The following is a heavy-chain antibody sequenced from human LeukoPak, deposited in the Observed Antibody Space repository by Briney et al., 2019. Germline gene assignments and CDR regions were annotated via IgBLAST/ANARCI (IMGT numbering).Heavy chain of an antibody. J-gene: IGHJ4*02. V-gene: IGHV4-39*01. CDR2: IYYSGST. Sequence: SETLSLTCTVSGGSISSSSYYWGWIRQPPGKGLEWIGSIYYSGSTYYNPSLKSRVTISVDTSKNQFSLKLSSVTAADTAVYYCASPPSSWPHKLDYWGQGTLVTVSP. D-gene: IGHD6-13*01. CDR3: ASPPSSWPHKLDY. CDR1: GGSISSSSYY.